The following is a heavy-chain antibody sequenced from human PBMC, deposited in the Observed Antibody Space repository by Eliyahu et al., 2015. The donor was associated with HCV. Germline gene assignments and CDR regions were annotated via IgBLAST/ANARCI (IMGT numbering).Heavy chain of an antibody. CDR3: TTDSTMIVVAL. D-gene: IGHD3-22*01. CDR1: GFTFSNAW. Sequence: EVQLVESGGGLVKPGGSLRLSCAASGFTFSNAWMSWVRQAPGKGLGWVGRIKSKTDGGTTDYAAPVKGRFTISRDDSKNTLYLQMNSLKTEDTAVYYCTTDSTMIVVALWGQGTLVTVSS. V-gene: IGHV3-15*01. CDR2: IKSKTDGGTT. J-gene: IGHJ4*02.